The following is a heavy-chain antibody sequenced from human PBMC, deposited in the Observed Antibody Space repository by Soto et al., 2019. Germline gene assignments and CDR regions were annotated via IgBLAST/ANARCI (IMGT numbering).Heavy chain of an antibody. J-gene: IGHJ4*02. CDR2: ISYDGSSQ. CDR1: GFTFATSA. V-gene: IGHV3-30-3*01. Sequence: GGSLRLSCAASGFTFATSAMHWVRQAPGKGLEWVAVISYDGSSQFYAGSVKGRFTVSRDNSKNTLYLQVNNLRNDNTAVYYCTRGLLTDYFDYWGQGA. CDR3: TRGLLTDYFDY.